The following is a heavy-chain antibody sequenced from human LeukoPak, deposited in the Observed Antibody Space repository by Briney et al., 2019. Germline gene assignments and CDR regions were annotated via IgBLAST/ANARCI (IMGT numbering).Heavy chain of an antibody. CDR3: ARNGYSSGWLLDY. V-gene: IGHV3-21*01. Sequence: GGSLRLSCAASGFTFSSYSMNWVRQAPGKGLEWVSSISSSSSYIYYADSVKGRFTISRDNAKNSLYLQMNSLRAEDTAVYYCARNGYSSGWLLDYWGQGTLVTVSS. D-gene: IGHD6-19*01. CDR1: GFTFSSYS. CDR2: ISSSSSYI. J-gene: IGHJ4*02.